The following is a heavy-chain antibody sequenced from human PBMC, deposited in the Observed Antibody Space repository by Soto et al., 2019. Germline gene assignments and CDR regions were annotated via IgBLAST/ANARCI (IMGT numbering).Heavy chain of an antibody. CDR2: INPNTGAT. V-gene: IGHV1-2*02. D-gene: IGHD2-8*01. CDR3: ARVDASLYDAFDV. Sequence: ASVKVYCKASGYTFTGDFWHWGRQAPGQGLEWMGWINPNTGATNYAQKFQGRVTMTRDTSISTVYMELNRLRSDDTAVYFCARVDASLYDAFDVWGQATMVTVSS. J-gene: IGHJ3*01. CDR1: GYTFTGDF.